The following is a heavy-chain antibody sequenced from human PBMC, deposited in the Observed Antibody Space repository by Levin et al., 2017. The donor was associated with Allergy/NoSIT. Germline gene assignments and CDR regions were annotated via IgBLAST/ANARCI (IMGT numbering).Heavy chain of an antibody. CDR1: AGSISSDNFY. Sequence: SETLSLTCTVSAGSISSDNFYCNWIRQPAGEGLEWIGRVFTSGGTDCNPSLKSRVTMLKDTSKNQFSLKLSSVTAADTAVYYCACRGPTGSAAFDSWGQGTMVTVSS. V-gene: IGHV4-61*02. D-gene: IGHD1-1*01. CDR2: VFTSGGT. J-gene: IGHJ3*02. CDR3: ACRGPTGSAAFDS.